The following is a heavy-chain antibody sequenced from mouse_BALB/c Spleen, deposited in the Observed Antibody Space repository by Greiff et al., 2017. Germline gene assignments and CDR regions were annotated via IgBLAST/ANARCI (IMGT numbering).Heavy chain of an antibody. CDR3: ARHEGDGYYQFAY. Sequence: EVKLVESGGGLVQPGGSLKLSCAASGFTFSSYTMSWVRQTPEKGLEWVAYISNGGGSTYYPDTVKGRFTISRDNAKNTLYLQMSSLKSEDTAMYYCARHEGDGYYQFAYWGQGTLVTVSA. V-gene: IGHV5-12-2*01. D-gene: IGHD2-3*01. J-gene: IGHJ3*01. CDR2: ISNGGGST. CDR1: GFTFSSYT.